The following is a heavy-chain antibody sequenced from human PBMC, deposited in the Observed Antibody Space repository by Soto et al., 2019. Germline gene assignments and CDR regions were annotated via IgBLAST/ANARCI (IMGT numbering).Heavy chain of an antibody. Sequence: ASVKVSCKASGYTFTSYDINWVRQATGQGLEWMGWMNPNSGNTGYAQKSQGRVTMTRNTSVSTAYMELSSLRSEDTAVYYCAILRYFDWLLDYWGQGTLVTVSS. D-gene: IGHD3-9*01. CDR1: GYTFTSYD. CDR2: MNPNSGNT. V-gene: IGHV1-8*01. J-gene: IGHJ4*02. CDR3: AILRYFDWLLDY.